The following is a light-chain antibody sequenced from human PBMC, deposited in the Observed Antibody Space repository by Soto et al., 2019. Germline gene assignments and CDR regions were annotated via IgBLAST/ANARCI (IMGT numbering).Light chain of an antibody. V-gene: IGKV1-39*01. J-gene: IGKJ1*01. CDR3: QHSSSIPTWT. CDR2: GAS. CDR1: QSISHY. Sequence: DIQMTQSPSSLSASVGDRVTITCRASQSISHYLNWYQQKPGKAPKLLIYGASTLQSGVPSRFSGSGSGTDFTLTISSLQPEDFATYYCQHSSSIPTWTLGQGTRVEIK.